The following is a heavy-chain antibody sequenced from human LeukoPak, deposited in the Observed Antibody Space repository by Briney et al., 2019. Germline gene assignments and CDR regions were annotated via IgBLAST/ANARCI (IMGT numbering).Heavy chain of an antibody. V-gene: IGHV4-59*01. D-gene: IGHD3-3*01. J-gene: IGHJ6*03. CDR2: IYYSGST. CDR1: GGSISNYY. CDR3: ARGLDDFWSGFYYYYMDV. Sequence: PSETLSLTCTVSGGSISNYYWSWIRQPPGKGLEWIGYIYYSGSTNYNPSLKSRVTISVDTSKNQFSLKPSSVTAADTAVYYCARGLDDFWSGFYYYYMDVWGKGTTVTVSS.